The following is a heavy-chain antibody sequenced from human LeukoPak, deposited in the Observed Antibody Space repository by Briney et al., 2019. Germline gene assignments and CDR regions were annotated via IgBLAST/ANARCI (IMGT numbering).Heavy chain of an antibody. CDR3: ARCGYGGYEFDY. D-gene: IGHD5-12*01. CDR1: GFTFSSYS. Sequence: GGSLRLSCAASGFTFSSYSMRWVRQAPGKGLEWVSYISSTIYYADSVKGRFTTYRYNAKNSVYLQLNSLRDEDTAVYYCARCGYGGYEFDYWGQGTLVTVSS. V-gene: IGHV3-48*02. J-gene: IGHJ4*02. CDR2: ISSTI.